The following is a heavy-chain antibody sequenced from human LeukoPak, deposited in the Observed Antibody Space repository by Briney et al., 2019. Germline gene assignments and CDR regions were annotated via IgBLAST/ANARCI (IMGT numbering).Heavy chain of an antibody. CDR2: IYYSGST. V-gene: IGHV4-59*08. D-gene: IGHD3-22*01. CDR3: ARGYDSSGHGWFDP. J-gene: IGHJ5*02. Sequence: SETLSLTCTVSGGSISSYYWSWIRQPPGKGLEWIGYIYYSGSTNYNPSLKSRVTISVDTSKNQFSLKLSSVTAADTAVYYCARGYDSSGHGWFDPWGQGTLVTVSS. CDR1: GGSISSYY.